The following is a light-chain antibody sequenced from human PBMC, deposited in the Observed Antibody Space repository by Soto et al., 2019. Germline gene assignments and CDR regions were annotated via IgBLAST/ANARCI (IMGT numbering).Light chain of an antibody. J-gene: IGLJ1*01. V-gene: IGLV2-8*01. CDR2: EVN. CDR1: GSDVGGYNY. Sequence: QSALTQPPSASGSPGQSVTISCTGTGSDVGGYNYFSWYQQHPGKAPKLVIFEVNKRPSGVPDRFSGSKSGNTASLTVSGLQADDEADYYCCSGAGSNNYVFGTGTKVTVL. CDR3: CSGAGSNNYV.